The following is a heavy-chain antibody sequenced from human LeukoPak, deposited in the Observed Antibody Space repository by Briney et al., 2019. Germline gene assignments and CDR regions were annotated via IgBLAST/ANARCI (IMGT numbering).Heavy chain of an antibody. CDR2: IIPILGIA. J-gene: IGHJ4*02. CDR3: AREYLRGSYFDY. V-gene: IGHV1-69*04. Sequence: ASVNVSCKASGGTFSSYAISWVRQAPGQGLEWMGRIIPILGIANYAQKFQGRVTITADKSTSTAYMELSSLRSEDTAVYYCAREYLRGSYFDYWGQGTLVTVSS. CDR1: GGTFSSYA. D-gene: IGHD1-26*01.